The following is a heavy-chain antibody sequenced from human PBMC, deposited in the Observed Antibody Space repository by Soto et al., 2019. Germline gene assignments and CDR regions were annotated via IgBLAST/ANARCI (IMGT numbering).Heavy chain of an antibody. Sequence: PSETLSLTCAVYGGSFSGYYWSWIRQPPGKGLEWIGYIYYSGSTNYNPSLKSRVTISVDTSKNQFSLKLSSVTAADTAVYYCARGVAAAALAFDYWGQGTLVTVSS. CDR2: IYYSGST. CDR3: ARGVAAAALAFDY. J-gene: IGHJ4*02. D-gene: IGHD6-13*01. CDR1: GGSFSGYY. V-gene: IGHV4-59*01.